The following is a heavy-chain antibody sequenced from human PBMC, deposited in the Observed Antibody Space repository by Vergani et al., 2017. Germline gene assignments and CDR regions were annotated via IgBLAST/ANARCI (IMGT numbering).Heavy chain of an antibody. CDR2: ISSSSSYI. Sequence: EVQLVESGGGLVKPGGSLRLSCAASGFTFSSYSMNWVRQAPGKGLEWVSSISSSSSYIYYADSVKGRFTISRDNAKNSLYLQMNSLRAEDTAVYYCASHRHLMVRGVLGRGPIDYWGQGTLVTVSS. J-gene: IGHJ4*02. CDR1: GFTFSSYS. D-gene: IGHD3-10*01. V-gene: IGHV3-21*01. CDR3: ASHRHLMVRGVLGRGPIDY.